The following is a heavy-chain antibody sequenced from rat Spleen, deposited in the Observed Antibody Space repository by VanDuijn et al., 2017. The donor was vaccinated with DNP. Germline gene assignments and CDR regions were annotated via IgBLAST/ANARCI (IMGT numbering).Heavy chain of an antibody. V-gene: IGHV5-7*01. CDR3: AKGGAYYYSGDGFAY. CDR2: ISPSGSRP. D-gene: IGHD1-1*01. Sequence: EVQLVESGGGLVQPGRSLRLSCAASGFTFSDYYMAWVRQAPKKGLEWVAAISPSGSRPYSPDSVKGRFTISRDNAENTVYLQMNSLRSEDTATYYCAKGGAYYYSGDGFAYWGQGTLVTVSS. J-gene: IGHJ3*01. CDR1: GFTFSDYY.